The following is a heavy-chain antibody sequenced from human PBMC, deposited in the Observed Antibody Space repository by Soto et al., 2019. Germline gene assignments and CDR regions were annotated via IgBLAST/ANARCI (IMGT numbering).Heavy chain of an antibody. CDR1: GGSISNSANH. V-gene: IGHV4-31*03. CDR2: IYYSGGT. J-gene: IGHJ5*02. CDR3: AKGVRGVPNWFDP. Sequence: QVQLQESGPGLVRPSQTLSLSCTVSGGSISNSANHWSWIRQHPGEGLEWIGYIYYSGGTYYSPSHEGRVTLSIDASKNQFSLRLSSVPAADTSGYYCAKGVRGVPNWFDPWGQGTLVTVSS. D-gene: IGHD3-10*01.